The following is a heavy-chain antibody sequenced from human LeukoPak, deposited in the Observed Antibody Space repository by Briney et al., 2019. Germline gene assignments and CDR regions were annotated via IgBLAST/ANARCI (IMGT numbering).Heavy chain of an antibody. Sequence: SETLSLTCTVSGYSISSGYYWGWIRQPPGKGLEWIGSIYHSGSTYYNPSLKSRVTISVDTSKNQFSLKLSSVTAADTAVYYCSLGYGSGSYSNWFDPWGQGTLVTVSS. CDR1: GYSISSGYY. D-gene: IGHD3-10*01. J-gene: IGHJ5*02. V-gene: IGHV4-38-2*02. CDR3: SLGYGSGSYSNWFDP. CDR2: IYHSGST.